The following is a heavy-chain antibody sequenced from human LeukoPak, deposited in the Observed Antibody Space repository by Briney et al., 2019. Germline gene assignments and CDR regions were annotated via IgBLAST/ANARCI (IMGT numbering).Heavy chain of an antibody. D-gene: IGHD3-10*01. J-gene: IGHJ4*02. CDR1: GGSISRGSYY. CDR2: IYNSGST. CDR3: ARQTFGALYFDS. V-gene: IGHV4-61*02. Sequence: PSETLSLTCIVSGGSISRGSYYWSWIRQPAGKGLEWMGRIYNSGSTNYNPSLNNRVTISTDMSKNQISLKLSSVTAADTAVYYCARQTFGALYFDSWGQGTLVIVSS.